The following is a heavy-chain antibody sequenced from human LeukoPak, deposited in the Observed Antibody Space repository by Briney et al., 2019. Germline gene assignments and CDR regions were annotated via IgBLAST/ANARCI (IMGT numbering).Heavy chain of an antibody. CDR1: GFTVSSNY. V-gene: IGHV3-53*01. Sequence: GGSLRLSCAASGFTVSSNYMSWVRQAPGKGLEWVSIIHGGGTTNYVDSVKGRFTISRDNSRNTLYLQMNSLRAEDTAVYYCAGDCSSSCSPYYGMDVWGQGTTVTVSS. J-gene: IGHJ6*02. CDR2: IHGGGTT. CDR3: AGDCSSSCSPYYGMDV. D-gene: IGHD2-2*01.